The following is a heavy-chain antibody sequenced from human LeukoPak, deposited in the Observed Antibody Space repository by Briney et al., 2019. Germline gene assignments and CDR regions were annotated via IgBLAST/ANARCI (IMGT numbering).Heavy chain of an antibody. V-gene: IGHV4-59*01. J-gene: IGHJ4*02. CDR2: IYYSGST. CDR1: GGSISSYY. Sequence: SETLSLTCTVSGGSISSYYWSWIRQPPGKGLEWIGYIYYSGSTNYNPSLKSRVTISVDTSKNQFSLKLSSVTAADTAVYYCARGNYQGAGSFDYWGQGTLVTVSS. CDR3: ARGNYQGAGSFDY. D-gene: IGHD5-24*01.